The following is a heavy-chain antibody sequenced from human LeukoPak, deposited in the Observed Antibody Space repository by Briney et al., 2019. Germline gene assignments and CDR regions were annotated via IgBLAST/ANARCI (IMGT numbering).Heavy chain of an antibody. Sequence: GASLRLSCAASGFTFSSYAMHWVRQAPGKGLEWVAVISYDGSNKYYADSVKGRFTISRDNSKNTLYLQMNSLRAEDTAVYYCARDPMEQQPGNYFDYRGQGTLVTVSS. V-gene: IGHV3-30-3*01. D-gene: IGHD6-13*01. CDR3: ARDPMEQQPGNYFDY. CDR1: GFTFSSYA. J-gene: IGHJ4*02. CDR2: ISYDGSNK.